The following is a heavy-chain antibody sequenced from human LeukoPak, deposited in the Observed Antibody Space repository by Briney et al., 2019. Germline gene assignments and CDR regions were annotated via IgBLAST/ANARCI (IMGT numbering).Heavy chain of an antibody. CDR3: AREYSSSCFDF. D-gene: IGHD6-13*01. Sequence: ASVKVPCKASGYTFTGNYIHWVRQAPGQGLEWMGWINPNSGGTNYAQKFQGWVTMTRDTSISTAYMELSRLKSDDTAVYYCAREYSSSCFDFWGQGTLVTVSS. V-gene: IGHV1-2*04. J-gene: IGHJ4*02. CDR2: INPNSGGT. CDR1: GYTFTGNY.